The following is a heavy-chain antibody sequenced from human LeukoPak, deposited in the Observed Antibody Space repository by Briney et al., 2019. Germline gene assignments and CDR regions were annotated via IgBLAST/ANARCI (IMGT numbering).Heavy chain of an antibody. CDR2: ISWNCGSI. CDR3: AKVGYCSSTSCYFGAFDI. D-gene: IGHD2-2*01. Sequence: GRSLRLSCAASGFTFDDYAMHWVRQAPGKGLEWVSGISWNCGSIGYADSVKGRFTISRDNAKNSLYLQMNSLRAEDMALYYCAKVGYCSSTSCYFGAFDIWGQGTMVTVSS. V-gene: IGHV3-9*03. J-gene: IGHJ3*02. CDR1: GFTFDDYA.